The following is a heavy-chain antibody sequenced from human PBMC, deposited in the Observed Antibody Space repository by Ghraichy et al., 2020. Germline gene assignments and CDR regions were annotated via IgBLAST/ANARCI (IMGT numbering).Heavy chain of an antibody. V-gene: IGHV1-3*01. CDR1: GYTFTSYA. J-gene: IGHJ3*02. CDR2: INAGNGNT. CDR3: AREDIVLVTDAFDI. D-gene: IGHD2-8*02. Sequence: ASVKVSCKASGYTFTSYAMHWVRQAPGQRLEWMGWINAGNGNTKYSQKFQGRVTITRDTSASTAYMELSSLRSEDTAVYYCAREDIVLVTDAFDIWGQGTMVTVSS.